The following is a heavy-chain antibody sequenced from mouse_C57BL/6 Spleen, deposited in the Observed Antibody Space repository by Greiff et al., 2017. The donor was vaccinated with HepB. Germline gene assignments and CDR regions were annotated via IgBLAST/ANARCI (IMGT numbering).Heavy chain of an antibody. CDR1: GFNIKDYY. D-gene: IGHD2-1*01. Sequence: VQLKESGAELVRPGASVKLSCTASGFNIKDYYMHWVKQRPEQGLEWIGRIDPEDGDTEYAPKFQGKATMTADTSSNTAYLQLSSLTSEDTAVYYCAYGNSLYYFDYWGQGTTLTVSS. J-gene: IGHJ2*01. CDR3: AYGNSLYYFDY. V-gene: IGHV14-1*01. CDR2: IDPEDGDT.